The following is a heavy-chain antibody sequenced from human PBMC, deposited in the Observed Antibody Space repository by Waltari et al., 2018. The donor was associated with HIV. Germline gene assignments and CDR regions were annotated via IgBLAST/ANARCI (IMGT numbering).Heavy chain of an antibody. D-gene: IGHD3-22*01. J-gene: IGHJ5*02. CDR1: GLTVSSNY. CDR2: IYSGGST. V-gene: IGHV3-53*02. Sequence: EVQLVETGGGLIQPGGSPRLSCAASGLTVSSNYMSWVRQAPGKGLEWVSVIYSGGSTYYADSVKGRFTISRDNSKNTLYLQMNSLRAEDTAVYYCASPSWDSSGYYYSSWGQGTLVTVSS. CDR3: ASPSWDSSGYYYSS.